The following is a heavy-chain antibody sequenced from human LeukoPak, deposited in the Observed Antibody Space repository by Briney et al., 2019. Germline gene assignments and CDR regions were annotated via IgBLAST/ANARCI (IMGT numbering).Heavy chain of an antibody. Sequence: GGSLRLSCAASGFTFSSYAMSWVRQAPGEGLEWVSAISGSGGSTYYADSVKGRFTISRDNSKNTLYLQMNSLRAEDTAVYYRAKDPNPFHSSSWYLDYWGQGTLVTVSS. V-gene: IGHV3-23*01. CDR2: ISGSGGST. D-gene: IGHD6-13*01. J-gene: IGHJ4*02. CDR3: AKDPNPFHSSSWYLDY. CDR1: GFTFSSYA.